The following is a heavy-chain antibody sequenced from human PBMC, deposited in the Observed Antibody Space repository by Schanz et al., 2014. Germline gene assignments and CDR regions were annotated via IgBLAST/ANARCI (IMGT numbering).Heavy chain of an antibody. CDR2: ISSSSSTI. J-gene: IGHJ4*02. CDR1: EFSFSSFG. Sequence: DVQLVDSGGGLVQPGGSLRLSCAASEFSFSSFGMNWVRQAPGKGLEWVSYISSSSSTIYYADSVKGRFTISRDNAKNSLYLQMNSLRVEDTAVYYCARDLISSGWYGWGQGTLVTVSS. D-gene: IGHD6-19*01. V-gene: IGHV3-48*01. CDR3: ARDLISSGWYG.